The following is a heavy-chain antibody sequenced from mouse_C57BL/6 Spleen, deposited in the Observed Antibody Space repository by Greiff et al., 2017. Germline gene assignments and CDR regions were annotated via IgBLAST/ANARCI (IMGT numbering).Heavy chain of an antibody. CDR2: INYDGSST. D-gene: IGHD2-2*01. J-gene: IGHJ3*01. CDR1: GFTFSDYY. CDR3: ARGARGYDGGFAY. V-gene: IGHV5-16*01. Sequence: EVKLMESEGGLVQPGSSMKLSCTASGFTFSDYYMAWVRQVPEKGLEWVANINYDGSSTYYLDSLKSRFIISRDNAKNILYLQMSSLKSEDTATYYCARGARGYDGGFAYWGQGTLVTVSA.